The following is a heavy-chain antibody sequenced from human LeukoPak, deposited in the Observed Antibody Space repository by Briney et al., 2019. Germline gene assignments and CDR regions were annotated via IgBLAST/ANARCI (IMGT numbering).Heavy chain of an antibody. CDR1: GYTFTGYY. CDR2: SNPNSGGT. V-gene: IGHV1-2*02. D-gene: IGHD3-16*01. Sequence: ASLKVSCKASGYTFTGYYMHWVRQAPGQGLEWMGGSNPNSGGTNYAQKFQGRVTMTRDTSISTAYMELSRLRSDDTAVYYCATERLPYYYYYGMDVWGQGTTVTVSS. J-gene: IGHJ6*02. CDR3: ATERLPYYYYYGMDV.